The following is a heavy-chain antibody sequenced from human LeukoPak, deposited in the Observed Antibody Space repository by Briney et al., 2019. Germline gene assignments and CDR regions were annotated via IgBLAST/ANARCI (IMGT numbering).Heavy chain of an antibody. CDR2: IIPIFGIA. J-gene: IGHJ4*02. V-gene: IGHV1-69*04. Sequence: ASVKVSCKASGGTFSSYAISWVRQAPGQGLEWMGRIIPIFGIANYAQKFQGRVTITADKSASTAYMGLSSLRSEDTAVYYCAYYDSSGPPVYWGQGTLVTVPS. CDR1: GGTFSSYA. CDR3: AYYDSSGPPVY. D-gene: IGHD3-22*01.